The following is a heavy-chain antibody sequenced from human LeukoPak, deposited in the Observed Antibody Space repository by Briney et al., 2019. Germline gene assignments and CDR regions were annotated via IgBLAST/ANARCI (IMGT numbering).Heavy chain of an antibody. CDR3: ASGNMVPFDY. D-gene: IGHD2/OR15-2a*01. Sequence: SETLSLTCAVYGGSFSGYYWSWIRRPPGKRLEWIGEINHSGSTNYNPSLKSRVTISVDTSKNQFSLKLSSVTAADTAVYYCASGNMVPFDYWGQGTLVTVSS. V-gene: IGHV4-34*01. CDR1: GGSFSGYY. J-gene: IGHJ4*02. CDR2: INHSGST.